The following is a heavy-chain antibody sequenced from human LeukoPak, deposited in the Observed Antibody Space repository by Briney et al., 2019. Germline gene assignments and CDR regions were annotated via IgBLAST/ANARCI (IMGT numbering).Heavy chain of an antibody. D-gene: IGHD1-26*01. CDR2: IYYSGST. CDR1: GGSISSYY. J-gene: IGHJ4*02. CDR3: ARGYSGSGVFDY. Sequence: ASETLSLTCTVSGGSISSYYWSWIRQPPGKGLEWIGYIYYSGSTNYNPSLKSRVTISVDTSKNQFSLKLSSVTAADTAVYYCARGYSGSGVFDYWGQGTLVTVSS. V-gene: IGHV4-59*01.